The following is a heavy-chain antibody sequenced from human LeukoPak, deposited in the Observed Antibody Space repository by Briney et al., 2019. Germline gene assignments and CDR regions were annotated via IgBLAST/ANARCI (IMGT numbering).Heavy chain of an antibody. CDR3: ARDRSNYDYVWGSYRPNY. J-gene: IGHJ4*02. V-gene: IGHV3-33*01. CDR2: IWYDGSNK. D-gene: IGHD3-16*02. Sequence: GGSLRLSCAASGFTFSSYGMHWVRQAPGKGLEWVAVIWYDGSNKYYADSVKGRFTIPRDNSKNTLYLQMNSLRAEDTAVYYCARDRSNYDYVWGSYRPNYWGQGTLVTVSS. CDR1: GFTFSSYG.